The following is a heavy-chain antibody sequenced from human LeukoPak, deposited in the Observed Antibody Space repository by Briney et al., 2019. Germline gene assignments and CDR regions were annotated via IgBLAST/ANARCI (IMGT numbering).Heavy chain of an antibody. D-gene: IGHD2-2*01. Sequence: SETLSLTCAVYGGSFSGYYWSWIRQPPGKGLEWIGGINHSGSTNYNPSLKSRVTISVDTSKNQFSLKLSSVTAADTAVYYCASGVGSTTQRGYNWFDPWGQGTLVTVSS. J-gene: IGHJ5*02. CDR1: GGSFSGYY. CDR2: INHSGST. V-gene: IGHV4-34*01. CDR3: ASGVGSTTQRGYNWFDP.